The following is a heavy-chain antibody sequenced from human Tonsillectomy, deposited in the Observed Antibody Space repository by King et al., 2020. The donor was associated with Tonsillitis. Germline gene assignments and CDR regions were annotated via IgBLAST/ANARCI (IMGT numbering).Heavy chain of an antibody. Sequence: VQLVESGGGLVKPGGSLRLSCAASGFTFNYAWMSWVRQAPGKGLEWVGRIKSKIDGETTDYSAPVKGRFTFTSDDSKTTLYLQMNSLKTEDTAVYYCTTDCNSARGYGWAWFDTWGQGSLVTVSS. D-gene: IGHD2/OR15-2a*01. J-gene: IGHJ5*02. CDR2: IKSKIDGETT. CDR1: GFTFNYAW. CDR3: TTDCNSARGYGWAWFDT. V-gene: IGHV3-15*01.